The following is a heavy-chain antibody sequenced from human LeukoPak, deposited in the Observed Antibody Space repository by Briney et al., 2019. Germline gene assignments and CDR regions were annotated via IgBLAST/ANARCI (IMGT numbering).Heavy chain of an antibody. D-gene: IGHD4-23*01. V-gene: IGHV3-30*18. Sequence: PGGSLRLSCAASGFTFSSYGMHWVRQAPGKGLEWVAVISYDGSNKYYADSVKGRFTISRDNSKNTLYLQMNSLRAEDTAVYYCAKSGTSGRYFDYWGREPWSPSPQ. CDR2: ISYDGSNK. J-gene: IGHJ4*02. CDR3: AKSGTSGRYFDY. CDR1: GFTFSSYG.